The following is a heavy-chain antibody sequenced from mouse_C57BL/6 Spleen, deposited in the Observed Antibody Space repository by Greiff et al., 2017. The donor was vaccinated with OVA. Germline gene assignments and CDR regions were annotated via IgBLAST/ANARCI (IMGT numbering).Heavy chain of an antibody. CDR2: IDPSGSYT. J-gene: IGHJ2*01. V-gene: IGHV1-50*01. D-gene: IGHD2-5*01. CDR1: GYTFTSYW. CDR3: AKKSNQFSYYFDY. Sequence: QVQLQQPGAELVKPGASVKLSCKASGYTFTSYWMQWVKQRPGQGLEWIGEIDPSGSYTNYTQKFKGKATLTVDTSSSTAYMQLSSLTSEDSAVYYCAKKSNQFSYYFDYWGQGTTLTVSS.